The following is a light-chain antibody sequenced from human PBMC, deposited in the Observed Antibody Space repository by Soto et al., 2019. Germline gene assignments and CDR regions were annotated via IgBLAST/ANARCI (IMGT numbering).Light chain of an antibody. CDR2: EDN. Sequence: NFLLTQPHSVSESPGKTVTISCTRSSGSIASNYVQWYQQRPGSAPTTVIYEDNQRPSGVPDRFSGSIDSSSNSASLTISGLKTEDEADYYCQSYDSSNFPYVVFGGGTKVTVL. J-gene: IGLJ2*01. CDR3: QSYDSSNFPYVV. CDR1: SGSIASNY. V-gene: IGLV6-57*04.